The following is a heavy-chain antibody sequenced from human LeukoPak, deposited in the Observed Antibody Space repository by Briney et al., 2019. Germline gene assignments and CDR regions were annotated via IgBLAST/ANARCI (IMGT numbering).Heavy chain of an antibody. D-gene: IGHD4-23*01. J-gene: IGHJ3*02. CDR2: IYYSGST. V-gene: IGHV4-39*01. Sequence: SETLSLTCTVSGGSISSSSYYWGWIRQPPGKGLEWIGNIYYSGSTYYNPSLKSRVTISVDTSKNQFSLKLSSVTAADAAVYYCARLLDYGGNSVAFDIWGQGTMVTVSS. CDR3: ARLLDYGGNSVAFDI. CDR1: GGSISSSSYY.